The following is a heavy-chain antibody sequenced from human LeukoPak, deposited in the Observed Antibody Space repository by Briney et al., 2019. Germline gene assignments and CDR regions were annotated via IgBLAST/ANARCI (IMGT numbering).Heavy chain of an antibody. Sequence: PGGSLRLSCAASGFTFSSYDMSWVRQAPGRGLERVSAIGGGGTPYYADSVKGRFTISRDNSKNTLYLQMNSLRAEDTAVYYCAKDDHGGSGWRDYFDQWGQGTLVTVSS. V-gene: IGHV3-23*01. D-gene: IGHD6-19*01. CDR3: AKDDHGGSGWRDYFDQ. CDR2: IGGGGTP. J-gene: IGHJ4*02. CDR1: GFTFSSYD.